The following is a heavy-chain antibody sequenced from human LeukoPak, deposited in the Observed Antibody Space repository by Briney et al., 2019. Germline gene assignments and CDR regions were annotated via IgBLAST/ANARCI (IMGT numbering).Heavy chain of an antibody. CDR3: ARPYLGFFAAFDF. CDR2: ISYDGDDK. V-gene: IGHV3-30-3*01. J-gene: IGHJ3*01. CDR1: GFTFSDHP. Sequence: GGSLRLSCAASGFTFSDHPMNWVRQAPGEGLEWVAVISYDGDDKYYADSVKGRFTISRDNSKNTLYLQMNSLRAEDTAVYYCARPYLGFFAAFDFWGQGTMVTVSS. D-gene: IGHD3-16*01.